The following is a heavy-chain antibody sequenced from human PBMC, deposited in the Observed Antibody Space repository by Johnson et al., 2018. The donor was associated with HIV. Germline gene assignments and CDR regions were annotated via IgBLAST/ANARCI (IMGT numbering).Heavy chain of an antibody. D-gene: IGHD1-14*01. CDR1: GFTFSNYG. V-gene: IGHV3-33*06. CDR3: AKEAITMEVDI. J-gene: IGHJ3*02. Sequence: QVQLVQSGGGVVQPGRSLRLSCAASGFTFSNYGMHWVRQAPGKGLEWVAAIWFDGSNKYYADSVKGRVTISRDNSKNKLYLQMNSLRGEDTAVYYCAKEAITMEVDIWGQGTKVTVSS. CDR2: IWFDGSNK.